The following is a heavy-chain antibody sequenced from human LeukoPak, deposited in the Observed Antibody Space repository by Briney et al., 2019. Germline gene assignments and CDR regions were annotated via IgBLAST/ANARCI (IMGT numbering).Heavy chain of an antibody. CDR2: INRDGSST. CDR1: GFTFSSYW. Sequence: GESLRLSCAASGFTFSSYWMHWVRQVPGKGLVWVSRINRDGSSTNYADSVKGRFTISRDNAKKTLNLQMNSLRAEDTAVYYCVRDLGRRANCWGQGTLVTVSS. J-gene: IGHJ4*02. D-gene: IGHD1-26*01. V-gene: IGHV3-74*01. CDR3: VRDLGRRANC.